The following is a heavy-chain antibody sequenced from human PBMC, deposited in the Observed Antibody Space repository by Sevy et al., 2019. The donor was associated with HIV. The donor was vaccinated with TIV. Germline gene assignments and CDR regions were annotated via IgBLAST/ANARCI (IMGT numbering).Heavy chain of an antibody. Sequence: GGSLRLSCAASGFTFSSYWMSWVRQAPGKGLEWVANIKQDGSEKYYVDSVKGRFTISRDNAKNSLYLQMNSLRAEDTAVYYCAREIYDTIAAAGTGGGGYYYYYYMDVWGKGTTVTVSS. CDR1: GFTFSSYW. V-gene: IGHV3-7*01. J-gene: IGHJ6*03. CDR2: IKQDGSEK. D-gene: IGHD6-13*01. CDR3: AREIYDTIAAAGTGGGGYYYYYYMDV.